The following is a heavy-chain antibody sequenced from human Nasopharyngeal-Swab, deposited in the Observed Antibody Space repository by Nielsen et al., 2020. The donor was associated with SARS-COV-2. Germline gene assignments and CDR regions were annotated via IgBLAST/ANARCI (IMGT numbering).Heavy chain of an antibody. Sequence: GGSLRLSCAASGFNVTRFGMHWVRQAPGQGLQWMAFISYDGTIQYYADSVKGRFTISRDNSKNTLYLQMNSLRPEDTAVHYCARGAVAGRNAFDIWGQGTMVTVSS. CDR1: GFNVTRFG. J-gene: IGHJ3*02. V-gene: IGHV3-30*03. D-gene: IGHD6-19*01. CDR3: ARGAVAGRNAFDI. CDR2: ISYDGTIQ.